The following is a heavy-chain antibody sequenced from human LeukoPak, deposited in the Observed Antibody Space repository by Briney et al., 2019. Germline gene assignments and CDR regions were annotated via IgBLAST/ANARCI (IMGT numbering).Heavy chain of an antibody. V-gene: IGHV4-34*01. CDR2: INHSGST. CDR1: GGSFSGYY. J-gene: IGHJ5*02. Sequence: SGTLSLTCAVSGGSFSGYYWSWIRQPPGKGLEWIGEINHSGSTNYNPSLKSRVTISVDTSKNQFSLKLSSVTAADTAVYYCARGLRSRQYSSSWYFPHGWFDPWGQGTLVTVSS. D-gene: IGHD6-13*01. CDR3: ARGLRSRQYSSSWYFPHGWFDP.